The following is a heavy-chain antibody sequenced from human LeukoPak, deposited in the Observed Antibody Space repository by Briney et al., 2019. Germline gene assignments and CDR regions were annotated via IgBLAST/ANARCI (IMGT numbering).Heavy chain of an antibody. CDR3: VRDRIAARYFDY. J-gene: IGHJ4*02. V-gene: IGHV4-39*07. CDR2: IYYSGST. CDR1: GGSISSSSYY. D-gene: IGHD6-6*01. Sequence: SETLSLTCTVSGGSISSSSYYWGWIRQPPGKGLEWIGSIYYSGSTYYNPSLKSRVTISVDTSKNQFSLKLSSVTAADTAVYYCVRDRIAARYFDYWGQGTLVTVSS.